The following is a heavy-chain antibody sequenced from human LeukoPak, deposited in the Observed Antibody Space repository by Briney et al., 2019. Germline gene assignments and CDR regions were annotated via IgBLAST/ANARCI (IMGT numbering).Heavy chain of an antibody. CDR1: GGTFSSYA. CDR3: ATAAPYSSSWFVY. CDR2: IIPIFGTA. J-gene: IGHJ5*01. V-gene: IGHV1-69*06. D-gene: IGHD6-13*01. Sequence: SVKVSCKVSGGTFSSYAISWVRQAPGQGLEWMGGIIPIFGTANYAQKFQGRVTMTEDTSTDTAYMELSSLRSEDTAVYYCATAAPYSSSWFVYWGQGTLVTVSS.